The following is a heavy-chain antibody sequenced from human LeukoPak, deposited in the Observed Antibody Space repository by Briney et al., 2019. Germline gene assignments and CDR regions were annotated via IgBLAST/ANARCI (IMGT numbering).Heavy chain of an antibody. CDR3: ARGAGFDP. CDR1: GGSISSHY. V-gene: IGHV4-59*11. Sequence: SETLSLTCTVSGGSISSHYWSWIRQPPGKGLEWIGYIYCSGSTNYNPSLKSRVTISVDTSKNQFSLKLSSVTAADTAVYYCARGAGFDPWGQGTLVTVSS. CDR2: IYCSGST. J-gene: IGHJ5*02.